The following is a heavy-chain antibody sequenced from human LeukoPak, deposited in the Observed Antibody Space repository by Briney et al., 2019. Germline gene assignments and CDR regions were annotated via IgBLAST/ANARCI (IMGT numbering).Heavy chain of an antibody. Sequence: KTGGSLRLSCVVSGFTFSDYYMTWFRQAPGKGPEWVSHISSRGSTLYADSVKGRFTISRDNAKNSLYLQMNSLRVEDTALYYCAREWGRWGGQGAMVTVSS. CDR1: GFTFSDYY. CDR3: AREWGRW. V-gene: IGHV3-11*04. J-gene: IGHJ3*01. D-gene: IGHD3-16*01. CDR2: ISSRGSTL.